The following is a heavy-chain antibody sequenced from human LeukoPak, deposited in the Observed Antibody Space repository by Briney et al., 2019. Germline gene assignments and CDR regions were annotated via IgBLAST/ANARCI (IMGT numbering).Heavy chain of an antibody. D-gene: IGHD1-1*01. CDR2: ISGSGANS. Sequence: GGSLRLSCAASGFTFSNYAMSWVRQTPGKGLEWVSGISGSGANSYYADSVKGRFTISRDNSKNTLYLQMNSLRADDTAVYYCARALSQQLIRYSQDWGQGTLVAVSS. V-gene: IGHV3-23*01. CDR1: GFTFSNYA. CDR3: ARALSQQLIRYSQD. J-gene: IGHJ1*01.